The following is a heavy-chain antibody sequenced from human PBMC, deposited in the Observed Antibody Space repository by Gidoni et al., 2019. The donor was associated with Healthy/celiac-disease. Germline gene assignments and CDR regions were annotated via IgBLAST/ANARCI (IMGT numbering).Heavy chain of an antibody. Sequence: QVQLVQSGAEVKKPGSSVKVSCKASGGTFSSYTISWVRQAPGQGLEWMGRIIPILGIANYAQKFQGRVTITADKSTSTAYMELSSLRSEDTAVYYCARDGPSGSDDAFDIWGQGTMVTVSS. CDR1: GGTFSSYT. CDR3: ARDGPSGSDDAFDI. D-gene: IGHD1-26*01. CDR2: IIPILGIA. V-gene: IGHV1-69*08. J-gene: IGHJ3*02.